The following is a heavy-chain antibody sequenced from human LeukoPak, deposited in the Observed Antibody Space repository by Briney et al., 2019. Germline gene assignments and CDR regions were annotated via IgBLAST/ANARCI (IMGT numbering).Heavy chain of an antibody. CDR1: GYSFTSYW. Sequence: GESLKISCKGSGYSFTSYWIVWVRRMPGKGLEWMGIIYPGDSDTRYSPSFQGQVTLSADKSISTAYLQWSSLKASDTAMYYCARLVSGVGNWFDPWGQRTLVTVSS. CDR3: ARLVSGVGNWFDP. J-gene: IGHJ5*02. D-gene: IGHD1-26*01. V-gene: IGHV5-51*01. CDR2: IYPGDSDT.